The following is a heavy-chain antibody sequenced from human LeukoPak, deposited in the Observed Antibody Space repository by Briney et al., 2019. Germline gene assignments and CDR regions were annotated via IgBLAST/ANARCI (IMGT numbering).Heavy chain of an antibody. Sequence: GGSLRLSCAASGFTFRAYEMNWVRQAPGKGLEWVSYISSSGSTIYYADSLKGRFTISRDNAKNLLYLQMNSLRAEDTAVYYCTSKGGAQNYFDYWGQGTLVTVSS. J-gene: IGHJ4*02. CDR2: ISSSGSTI. CDR3: TSKGGAQNYFDY. V-gene: IGHV3-48*03. CDR1: GFTFRAYE. D-gene: IGHD1-26*01.